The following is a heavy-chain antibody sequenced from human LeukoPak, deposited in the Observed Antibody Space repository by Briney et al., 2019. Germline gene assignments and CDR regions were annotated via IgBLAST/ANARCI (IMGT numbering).Heavy chain of an antibody. V-gene: IGHV5-51*01. CDR1: GDSFTKYW. Sequence: GESLKISCKVSGDSFTKYWFNWVRQKPGKGLEWMGTIFPGDSDTRLSPSFQGQVTISADKATSTTYLQWNSLEDSDSAMYYCARRTYYGPGTYWYFDYWGQGTLVTVSS. D-gene: IGHD3-10*01. CDR2: IFPGDSDT. CDR3: ARRTYYGPGTYWYFDY. J-gene: IGHJ4*02.